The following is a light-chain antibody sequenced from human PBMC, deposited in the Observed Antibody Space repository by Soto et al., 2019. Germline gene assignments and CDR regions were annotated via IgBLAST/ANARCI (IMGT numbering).Light chain of an antibody. CDR2: TNV. J-gene: IGLJ3*02. V-gene: IGLV1-44*01. CDR1: SSNIGSNT. Sequence: QLVLTQPPSASGTPGQRVTISCSGSSSNIGSNTVNWYQQLPGTAPKLLIYTNVQRPSGVPDRFSGSKSGTAASLAIRGLRSEDEADYYCAAWDDRLNGWVFGGGTKVTVL. CDR3: AAWDDRLNGWV.